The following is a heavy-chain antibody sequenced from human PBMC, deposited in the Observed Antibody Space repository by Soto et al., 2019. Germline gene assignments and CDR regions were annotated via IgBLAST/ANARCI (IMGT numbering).Heavy chain of an antibody. D-gene: IGHD1-26*01. CDR2: IYPCDSDT. CDR1: GYSFTSYW. V-gene: IGHV5-51*01. Sequence: GESLKISCNGSGYSFTSYWIGWVRQMPGKGLEWMGIIYPCDSDTRYSPSFQGQVTIPADKSISTAYLQWSSLKASDTAMYYCARRPSRSNYGMDVWGQGTTVTVS. J-gene: IGHJ6*02. CDR3: ARRPSRSNYGMDV.